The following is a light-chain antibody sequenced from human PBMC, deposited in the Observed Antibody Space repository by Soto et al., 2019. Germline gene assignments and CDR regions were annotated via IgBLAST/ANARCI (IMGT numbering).Light chain of an antibody. CDR3: QQSYSTPYT. CDR1: QSISSY. CDR2: AAS. Sequence: DTQMTQSPSSLSASVGDRVTITCRASQSISSYLNWYQQKPGKAPKLLIYAASSLQSGVPSRFSGSGSGTDFTLTISSLQPEDFANYYCQQSYSTPYTFGQGTKLEIK. J-gene: IGKJ2*01. V-gene: IGKV1-39*01.